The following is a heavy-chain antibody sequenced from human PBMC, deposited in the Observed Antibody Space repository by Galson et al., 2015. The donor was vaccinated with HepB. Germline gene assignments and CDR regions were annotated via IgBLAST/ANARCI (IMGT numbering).Heavy chain of an antibody. CDR1: GFTFSSYW. CDR3: AREGYSYSWDYYYYMDV. CDR2: INSDGSST. Sequence: SLRLSCAASGFTFSSYWMHWVRQAPGKGLVWVSRINSDGSSTSYADSVKGRFTISRDNAKNTLYLQMNSLRAEDTAVYYCAREGYSYSWDYYYYMDVWGKGTTVTVSS. J-gene: IGHJ6*03. V-gene: IGHV3-74*01. D-gene: IGHD5-18*01.